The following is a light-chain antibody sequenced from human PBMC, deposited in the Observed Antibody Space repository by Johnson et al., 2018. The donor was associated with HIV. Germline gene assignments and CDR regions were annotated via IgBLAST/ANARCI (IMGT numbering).Light chain of an antibody. CDR3: GTWDSSLSAGGYV. CDR2: DNN. J-gene: IGLJ1*01. V-gene: IGLV1-51*01. CDR1: SSNIGNNY. Sequence: QSALTQPPSVSAAPGQKVTISCSGSSSNIGNNYVSWYQQLPRTAPKLLIYDNNKRPSGIPDRFSGSKSGTSATLGITGLQTGDEADYYCGTWDSSLSAGGYVFGTGTKVTVL.